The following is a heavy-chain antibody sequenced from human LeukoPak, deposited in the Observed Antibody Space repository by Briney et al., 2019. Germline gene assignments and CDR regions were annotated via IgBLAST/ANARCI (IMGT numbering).Heavy chain of an antibody. D-gene: IGHD1-26*01. J-gene: IGHJ3*02. CDR3: ARAGATDAFDI. V-gene: IGHV3-21*01. Sequence: GGSLRLSCAASGFTFSSYSMNWVRQAPGKGLEWVSSISSSSTYIYYADSVKGRFTISRDNAKNSLYLQMNSLRAEDTAVYYCARAGATDAFDIWGQGTIVTVSS. CDR2: ISSSSTYI. CDR1: GFTFSSYS.